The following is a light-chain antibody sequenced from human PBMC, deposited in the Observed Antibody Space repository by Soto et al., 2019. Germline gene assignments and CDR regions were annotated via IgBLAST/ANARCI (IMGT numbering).Light chain of an antibody. J-gene: IGLJ2*01. Sequence: QSVLTQPPSASGTPGQRVTISCSGSSSNIGTNTVIWYQQLPGTAPKLLIYSNNQRPSGVPDRFSGSKSGTSASLAISGLQSEDEAEYYCALWDVSLVVFGGGTKLTVL. CDR2: SNN. CDR1: SSNIGTNT. V-gene: IGLV1-44*01. CDR3: ALWDVSLVV.